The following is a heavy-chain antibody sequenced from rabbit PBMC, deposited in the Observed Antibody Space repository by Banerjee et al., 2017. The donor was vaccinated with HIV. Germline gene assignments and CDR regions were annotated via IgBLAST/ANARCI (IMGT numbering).Heavy chain of an antibody. V-gene: IGHV1S40*01. CDR2: IGAGASDNT. CDR1: GFDFSSNA. Sequence: QSLEESGGGLVQPEGSLTLTCKASGFDFSSNAMCWVRQAPGKGLEWVACIGAGASDNTWYASWAKGRFTISKTSSTTVTLQMTSLTAADTATYFCARGGVGTTYPYGGMDLWGPGTLVTVS. J-gene: IGHJ6*01. D-gene: IGHD8-1*01. CDR3: ARGGVGTTYPYGGMDL.